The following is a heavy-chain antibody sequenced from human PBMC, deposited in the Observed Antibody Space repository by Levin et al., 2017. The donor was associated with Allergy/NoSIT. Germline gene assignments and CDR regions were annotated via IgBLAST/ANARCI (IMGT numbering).Heavy chain of an antibody. CDR3: AREGYDSSGYYSHFGYFDR. J-gene: IGHJ2*01. D-gene: IGHD3-22*01. Sequence: PSETLSLTCTVSGGSISSYYWSWIRQPPGKGLEWIGYIYYSGSTNYNPSLKSRVTISVDTSKNQFSLKLSSVTAADTAVYYCAREGYDSSGYYSHFGYFDRWGRGTLVTVSS. CDR2: IYYSGST. CDR1: GGSISSYY. V-gene: IGHV4-59*01.